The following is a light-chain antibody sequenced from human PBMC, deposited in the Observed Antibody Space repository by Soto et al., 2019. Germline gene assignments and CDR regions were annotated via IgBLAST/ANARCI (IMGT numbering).Light chain of an antibody. Sequence: EIVLTQSPGTLSLSPGERATLSCRASQSVSSYLAWYQQKPGQAPRLLIYDASNRATGIPARFSASGSGTDFTLTISSLEPEDFAVYYCQQRSNWPPWTFGQGTKVDIK. CDR1: QSVSSY. CDR3: QQRSNWPPWT. J-gene: IGKJ1*01. V-gene: IGKV3-11*01. CDR2: DAS.